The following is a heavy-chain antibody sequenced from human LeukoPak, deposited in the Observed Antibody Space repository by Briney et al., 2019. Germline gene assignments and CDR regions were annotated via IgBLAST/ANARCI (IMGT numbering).Heavy chain of an antibody. V-gene: IGHV3-21*01. D-gene: IGHD6-19*01. CDR1: GFTFSTYA. J-gene: IGHJ4*02. Sequence: PGGSLRLSCAASGFTFSTYAVNWVRQAPGKGLEWVSSISSSSSYIYYADSVKGRFTISRDNAKNSLYLQMNSLRAEDTAVYYCARWPGGVAGYFDYWGQGTLVTVSS. CDR3: ARWPGGVAGYFDY. CDR2: ISSSSSYI.